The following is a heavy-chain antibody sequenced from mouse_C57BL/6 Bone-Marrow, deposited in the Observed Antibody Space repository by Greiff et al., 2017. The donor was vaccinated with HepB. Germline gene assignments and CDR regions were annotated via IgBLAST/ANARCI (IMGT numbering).Heavy chain of an antibody. V-gene: IGHV1-5*01. D-gene: IGHD1-1*01. Sequence: VQLKESGTVLARPGASVKMSCKTSGYTFTSYWMHWVKQRPGQGLEWIGAIYPGNSDTSYNQKFKGKAKLTAVTSASTAYMQLSSLTNEDSAVYYCTRSEYYGRNWYFDVWGTGTTVTVSS. CDR1: GYTFTSYW. CDR2: IYPGNSDT. CDR3: TRSEYYGRNWYFDV. J-gene: IGHJ1*03.